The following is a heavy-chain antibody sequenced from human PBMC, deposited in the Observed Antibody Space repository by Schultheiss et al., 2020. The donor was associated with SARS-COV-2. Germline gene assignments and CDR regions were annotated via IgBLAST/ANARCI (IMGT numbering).Heavy chain of an antibody. CDR1: GFTVSGNY. D-gene: IGHD4-17*01. V-gene: IGHV3-53*01. J-gene: IGHJ5*02. CDR3: ARGKSTVTLNWFDP. Sequence: GESLKISCAASGFTVSGNYMSWVRQAPGKGLEWVSVIYSGGSTYYADSVKGRFTISRDNSKNTLYLQMNSLRAEDTAVYYCARGKSTVTLNWFDPWGQGTLVTVSS. CDR2: IYSGGST.